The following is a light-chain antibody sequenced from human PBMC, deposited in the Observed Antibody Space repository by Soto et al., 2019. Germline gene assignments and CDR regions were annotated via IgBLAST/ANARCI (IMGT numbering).Light chain of an antibody. Sequence: QSALTQPASVSGSPGQSITISCTGTSSDVGGYNYVSWYQQYPGKAPKLMIYDVTNRPSRVSTRFSGSKSGNTASLTISGLQAEDEADYYCSSCASSSPWVFGGGTKVTVL. CDR3: SSCASSSPWV. CDR2: DVT. V-gene: IGLV2-14*01. CDR1: SSDVGGYNY. J-gene: IGLJ2*01.